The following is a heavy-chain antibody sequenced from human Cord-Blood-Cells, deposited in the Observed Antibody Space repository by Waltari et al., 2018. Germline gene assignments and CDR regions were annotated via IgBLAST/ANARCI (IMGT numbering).Heavy chain of an antibody. CDR3: ARDSSGYYAFDI. D-gene: IGHD3-22*01. Sequence: QVQLVESGGGVVQPGRSLRLSCAATGFTFSSYAMHWVRQAPGKGLEWVAVISYDGSNKYYADSVKGRFTISRDNSKNTLYLQMNSPRAEDTAVYYCARDSSGYYAFDIWGQGTMVTVSS. J-gene: IGHJ3*02. CDR1: GFTFSSYA. CDR2: ISYDGSNK. V-gene: IGHV3-30-3*01.